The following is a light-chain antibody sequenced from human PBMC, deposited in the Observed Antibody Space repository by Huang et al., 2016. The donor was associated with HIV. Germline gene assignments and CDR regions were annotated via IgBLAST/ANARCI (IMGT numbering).Light chain of an antibody. J-gene: IGKJ1*01. V-gene: IGKV1-5*03. CDR1: QSTSSW. CDR3: QQYNSFGRT. CDR2: KAS. Sequence: DIQMTQSPSTLSASVGDRVTITCRASQSTSSWLAWYQQKPGKAPKRLIYKASNLESGVPSRFSGSGSGTEFTLTISSLQPDDFATYYCQQYNSFGRTFGQGTKVEVK.